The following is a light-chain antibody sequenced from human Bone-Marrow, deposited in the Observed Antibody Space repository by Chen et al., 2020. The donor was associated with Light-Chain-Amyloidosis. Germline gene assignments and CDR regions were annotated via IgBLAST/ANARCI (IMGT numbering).Light chain of an antibody. CDR2: AAS. CDR3: QQSYRTPPVT. Sequence: DIQMTQSPSSLSASVGDRVTITCRASQSIRSYLNWYQQKQGKAPKLLIYAASSLQSGVPSRFSGSGSGTEFTLTISSLQLEDFATYYCQQSYRTPPVTFGGGTKVEIK. V-gene: IGKV1-39*01. CDR1: QSIRSY. J-gene: IGKJ4*01.